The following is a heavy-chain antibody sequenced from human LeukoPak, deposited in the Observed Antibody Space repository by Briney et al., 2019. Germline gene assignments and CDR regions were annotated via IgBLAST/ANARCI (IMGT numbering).Heavy chain of an antibody. D-gene: IGHD3-22*01. V-gene: IGHV3-21*01. CDR3: ARRYYDTRGYPFEY. CDR2: ISSDSVYI. Sequence: GGSLRPSCVASGFTFSSYTMNWVRQAPGKGLEWVSSISSDSVYIFYADSLKGRFTISRDNAENSLYLQMNSLRAEDTAVYYCARRYYDTRGYPFEYWGQGTPVTVSS. CDR1: GFTFSSYT. J-gene: IGHJ4*02.